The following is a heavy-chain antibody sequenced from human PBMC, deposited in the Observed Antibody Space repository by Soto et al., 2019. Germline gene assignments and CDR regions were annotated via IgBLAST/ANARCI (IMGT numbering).Heavy chain of an antibody. V-gene: IGHV3-21*01. Sequence: VSLRLSCAASGFTFSRYSMNWVRQAPGKGLEWVSSINSSSSYIYYADSVKGRFTISRDNAKNSLYLQMNSLRAEDTSVYYCARAPTSAAPPYYYDGMDVWGQGTTVTVSS. J-gene: IGHJ6*02. CDR2: INSSSSYI. CDR3: ARAPTSAAPPYYYDGMDV. CDR1: GFTFSRYS. D-gene: IGHD6-13*01.